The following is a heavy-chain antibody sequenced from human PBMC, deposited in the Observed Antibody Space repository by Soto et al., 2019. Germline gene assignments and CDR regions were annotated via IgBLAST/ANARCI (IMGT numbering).Heavy chain of an antibody. V-gene: IGHV3-23*01. J-gene: IGHJ6*02. Sequence: VGSLRLSCLASGFTFSDYAMTWVRHVPGRGLEWVASLDGAGGSTYYADSVRGRFTISRDNSQNTLFLQSKRVTVDDTAIYYGAAPRAVYGSGVSWFTYGMHIRRQGTTVAVSS. CDR1: GFTFSDYA. D-gene: IGHD3-10*01. CDR3: AAPRAVYGSGVSWFTYGMHI. CDR2: LDGAGGST.